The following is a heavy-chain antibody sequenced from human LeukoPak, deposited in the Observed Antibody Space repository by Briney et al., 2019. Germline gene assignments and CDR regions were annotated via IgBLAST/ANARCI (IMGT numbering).Heavy chain of an antibody. V-gene: IGHV3-21*03. CDR2: ISSSTYI. D-gene: IGHD1-26*01. J-gene: IGHJ4*02. Sequence: PGGSLRLSCVASGFTFNNYSMNWVRQAPGKGLEWVSSISSSTYIYHADSVKGRFTISRDNAKNSLYLQMNSLRAEDTAVYYCARDSGIYRTIDYWGQGTLVTVSS. CDR1: GFTFNNYS. CDR3: ARDSGIYRTIDY.